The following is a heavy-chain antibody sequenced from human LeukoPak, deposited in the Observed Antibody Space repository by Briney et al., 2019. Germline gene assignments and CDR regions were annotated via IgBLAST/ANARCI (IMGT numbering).Heavy chain of an antibody. J-gene: IGHJ4*02. CDR3: ARDNFYGAVFDY. CDR2: ISSSSSYI. Sequence: PGGSLRLSCAASGFTFSTYSMNWVRQAPGKGLEWVSSISSSSSYIYYADSVKGRFTISRDNAKNSLYLQMNSLRAEDTAVYYCARDNFYGAVFDYWGQGTLVTVSS. V-gene: IGHV3-21*01. CDR1: GFTFSTYS. D-gene: IGHD4-17*01.